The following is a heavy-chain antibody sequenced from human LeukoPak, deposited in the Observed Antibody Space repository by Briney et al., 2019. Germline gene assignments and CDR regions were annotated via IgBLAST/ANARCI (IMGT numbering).Heavy chain of an antibody. CDR3: AKIGLDFDY. D-gene: IGHD3-22*01. CDR1: GFTFSSYA. V-gene: IGHV3-23*01. J-gene: IGHJ4*02. Sequence: GGSLRLSCAASGFTFSSYALTWVRQAPGKGLEWVSTISDSGGSTFYAPSVKGRFTISRDNSKSALYLQMNSLRAEDTAFYFCAKIGLDFDYWGQGTLVTVSS. CDR2: ISDSGGST.